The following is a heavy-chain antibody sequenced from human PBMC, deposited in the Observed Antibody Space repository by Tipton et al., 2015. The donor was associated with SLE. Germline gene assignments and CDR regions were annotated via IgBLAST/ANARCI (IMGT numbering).Heavy chain of an antibody. CDR2: ISSSGTTI. D-gene: IGHD6-6*01. J-gene: IGHJ4*02. Sequence: SLRLSCAASGFTFSSYEMNWVRQAPGKGLEWVSSISSSGTTIYYADSVKGRFTISRDNAKNSLYLQMNSLRAEDTAVYYCAREPRGSSSNWGQGTLVTVSS. CDR1: GFTFSSYE. V-gene: IGHV3-48*03. CDR3: AREPRGSSSN.